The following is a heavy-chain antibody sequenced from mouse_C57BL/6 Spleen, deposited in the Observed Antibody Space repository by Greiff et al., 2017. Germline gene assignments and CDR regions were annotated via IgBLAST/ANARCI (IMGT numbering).Heavy chain of an antibody. Sequence: VQLQQSGAELARPGASVKMSCKASGYTFTSYTMHWVKQRPGQGLEWIGYINPSSGYTKYNQKFKDKATLTADKSSSTVYMELSRLTSEDSAVYFCARHEDEDTPGFAYWGQGTLVTVSA. V-gene: IGHV1-4*01. D-gene: IGHD5-1-1*01. J-gene: IGHJ3*01. CDR3: ARHEDEDTPGFAY. CDR2: INPSSGYT. CDR1: GYTFTSYT.